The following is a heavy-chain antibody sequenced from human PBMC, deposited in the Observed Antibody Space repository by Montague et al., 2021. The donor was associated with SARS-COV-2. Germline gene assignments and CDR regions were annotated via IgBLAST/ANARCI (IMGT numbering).Heavy chain of an antibody. V-gene: IGHV3-30-3*01. CDR2: ISYDGSNK. CDR1: GFTFSSYA. D-gene: IGHD3-10*01. J-gene: IGHJ6*02. CDR3: ARDREITMVRGAPLYGMDV. Sequence: SLRLSCAASGFTFSSYAMHWVRQAPGKGLKWVAVISYDGSNKYYXDSVKGRFTISRDNSKNTLYLQMNSLRAEDTAVYYCARDREITMVRGAPLYGMDVWGQGTTVTVSS.